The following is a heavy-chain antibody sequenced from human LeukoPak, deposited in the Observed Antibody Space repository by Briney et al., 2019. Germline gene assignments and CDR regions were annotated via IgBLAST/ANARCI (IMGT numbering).Heavy chain of an antibody. D-gene: IGHD3-16*02. J-gene: IGHJ4*02. CDR3: ARDPYVWGSHRYRFDY. V-gene: IGHV4-34*01. Sequence: SETLSLTCAVYGGSFSGYYWSWIRQPPGKGLEWIGEINHSGSTNYNPSLKSRVTISVDTSKNQFSLKLSSVTAADTAVYYCARDPYVWGSHRYRFDYWGQGTLVTVSS. CDR2: INHSGST. CDR1: GGSFSGYY.